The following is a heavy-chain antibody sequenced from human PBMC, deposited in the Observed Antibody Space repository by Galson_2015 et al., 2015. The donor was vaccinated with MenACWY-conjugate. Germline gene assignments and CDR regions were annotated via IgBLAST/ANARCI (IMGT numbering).Heavy chain of an antibody. CDR2: ISISSSYI. CDR3: ARDYARLEWLSAYYFDY. CDR1: GFIFSSHT. D-gene: IGHD3-3*01. Sequence: SLRLSCAASGFIFSSHTMNWVRQAPGKGLEWVPSISISSSYIYYADSVKGRFTISRDNAKNSLYLQMNSLTAEDTAVYYCARDYARLEWLSAYYFDYWGQGTPVTVSS. J-gene: IGHJ4*02. V-gene: IGHV3-21*01.